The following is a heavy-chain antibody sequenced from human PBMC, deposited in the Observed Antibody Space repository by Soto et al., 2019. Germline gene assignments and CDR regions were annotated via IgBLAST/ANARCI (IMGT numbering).Heavy chain of an antibody. V-gene: IGHV1-69*01. D-gene: IGHD3-16*01. CDR3: ARGGGPYVWFNEF. Sequence: QAQLVQSGPEVKKPGSSVKVSCKDSGGLFSSFAVSWVRQAPGQGLEWLGGIIPVFGTIYYAEKFQDRLTITADESTNTAYMELSSLTSGDTAIYYCARGGGPYVWFNEFWGQGTLVTVSS. CDR2: IIPVFGTI. J-gene: IGHJ4*02. CDR1: GGLFSSFA.